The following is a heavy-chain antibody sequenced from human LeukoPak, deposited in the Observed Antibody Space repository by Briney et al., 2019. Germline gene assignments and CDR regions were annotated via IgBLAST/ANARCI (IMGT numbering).Heavy chain of an antibody. CDR1: GGSISSSSYY. D-gene: IGHD4-17*01. CDR2: INHSGST. Sequence: KPSETLSLTCTVSGGSISSSSYYWGWIRQPPGKGLEWIGEINHSGSTNYNPSLKSRVTISVDTSKNQFSLKLSSVTAADTAVYYCARGLEGNGDYDDWGQGTLVTVSS. V-gene: IGHV4-39*07. CDR3: ARGLEGNGDYDD. J-gene: IGHJ4*02.